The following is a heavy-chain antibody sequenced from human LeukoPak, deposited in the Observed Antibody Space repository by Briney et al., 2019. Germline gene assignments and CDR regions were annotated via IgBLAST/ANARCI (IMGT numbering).Heavy chain of an antibody. D-gene: IGHD3-3*01. V-gene: IGHV4-59*01. CDR2: IHYTGST. J-gene: IGHJ6*03. CDR1: GFTFSSYG. CDR3: AREVVTIFGVVSYYYMDV. Sequence: GSLRLSCAASGFTFSSYGMSWVRQAPGKGLECIGYIHYTGSTNYNPSLKSRVTISVDTSKNQFSLKLSSVTAADTAVYYCAREVVTIFGVVSYYYMDVWGKGTTVTVSS.